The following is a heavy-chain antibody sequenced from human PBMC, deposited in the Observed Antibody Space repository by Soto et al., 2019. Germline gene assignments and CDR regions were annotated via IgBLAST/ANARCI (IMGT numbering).Heavy chain of an antibody. J-gene: IGHJ4*02. Sequence: GGSLRLSCAASGYTFSSYAMHWVRQAPGKGLEWVAVISYDGSNKYYADSVKGRFTISRDNSKNTLCLQMNSLRAEDTAVYYCARDMRQWLVYYFDYWGQGTLVTVSS. CDR2: ISYDGSNK. V-gene: IGHV3-30-3*01. CDR3: ARDMRQWLVYYFDY. D-gene: IGHD6-19*01. CDR1: GYTFSSYA.